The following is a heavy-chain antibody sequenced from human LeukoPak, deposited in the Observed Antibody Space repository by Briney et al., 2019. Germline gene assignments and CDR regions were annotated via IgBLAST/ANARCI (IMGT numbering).Heavy chain of an antibody. CDR3: ARVVGDNWFDP. CDR2: IYPGDSDT. J-gene: IGHJ5*02. D-gene: IGHD2-15*01. V-gene: IGHV5-51*01. Sequence: GESLKISCKGSGDSFTSYYIGWVRQMPGKGLEWVGIIYPGDSDTRYSPSFQGQVTISADKSINAAYLQWSSLKASDTAMYYCARVVGDNWFDPWGQGTLVTVSS. CDR1: GDSFTSYY.